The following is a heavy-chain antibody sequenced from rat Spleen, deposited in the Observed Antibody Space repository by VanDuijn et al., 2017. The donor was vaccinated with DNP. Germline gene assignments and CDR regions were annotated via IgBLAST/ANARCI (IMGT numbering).Heavy chain of an antibody. CDR3: AKHDGTEGIDFDY. CDR2: ISTGGGNT. CDR1: GITFSNYA. D-gene: IGHD1-11*01. J-gene: IGHJ2*01. V-gene: IGHV5S23*01. Sequence: EVQLVESGGGLVQPGRSLKLSCVVSGITFSNYAMHWIRQAPTKGLEWVASISTGGGNTYYRDSVKGRFTISRDNAKSTLYLQMDSLRSEDTATYYCAKHDGTEGIDFDYWGQGVMVTVSS.